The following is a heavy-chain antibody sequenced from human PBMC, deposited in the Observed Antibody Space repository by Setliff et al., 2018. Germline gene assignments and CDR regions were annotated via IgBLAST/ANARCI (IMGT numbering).Heavy chain of an antibody. CDR3: ARRSPAYYSDRSGYFYDTSPYMDV. D-gene: IGHD3-22*01. Sequence: SETLSLTCTVSDGSISTYYWSWIRQPPGKRLEWIGFIHHSGSTHYNPSLKTRVTISVDTSKNQFSLKLSSVPAADAAVYYCARRSPAYYSDRSGYFYDTSPYMDVWGKGTTVTVSS. V-gene: IGHV4-59*08. CDR2: IHHSGST. J-gene: IGHJ6*03. CDR1: DGSISTYY.